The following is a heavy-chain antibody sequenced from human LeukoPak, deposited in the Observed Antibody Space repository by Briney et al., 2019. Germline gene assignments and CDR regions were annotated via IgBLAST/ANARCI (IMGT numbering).Heavy chain of an antibody. V-gene: IGHV1-2*02. J-gene: IGHJ4*02. CDR1: GGTFSSYA. CDR2: INPNSGGT. D-gene: IGHD6-13*01. CDR3: ARSLYSSSWYDY. Sequence: ASVKVSCKASGGTFSSYAISWVRQAPGQGLEWMGWINPNSGGTNYAQKFQGRVTMTRDTSISTAYMELSRLRSDDTAVYYCARSLYSSSWYDYWGQGTLVTVSS.